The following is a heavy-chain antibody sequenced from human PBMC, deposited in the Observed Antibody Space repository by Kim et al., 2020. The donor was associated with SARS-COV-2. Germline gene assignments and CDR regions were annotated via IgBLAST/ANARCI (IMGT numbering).Heavy chain of an antibody. Sequence: GGSLRLSCAASGFTFSSYGMHWVRQAPGKGLEWVAVISYDGSNKYYADSVKGRFTISRDNSKNTLYLQMNSLRAEDTAVYYCASDPVRGVITDPFDYWGQGTLVTVSS. J-gene: IGHJ4*02. CDR1: GFTFSSYG. D-gene: IGHD3-10*01. CDR2: ISYDGSNK. V-gene: IGHV3-30*03. CDR3: ASDPVRGVITDPFDY.